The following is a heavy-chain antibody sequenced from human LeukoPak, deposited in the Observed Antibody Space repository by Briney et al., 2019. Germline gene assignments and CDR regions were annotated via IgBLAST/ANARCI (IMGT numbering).Heavy chain of an antibody. CDR2: IYSGGNT. CDR1: GGSINNYY. V-gene: IGHV4-4*07. J-gene: IGHJ4*02. Sequence: SETLSLTCIVSGGSINNYYWTWIRQPAEKVLEWIGRIYSGGNTDYNPSLKSRVTMSVDTSKNHFSLKLTSVTAADTAVYYCTRGLNVGATYFDYWGQGTLVTVSS. D-gene: IGHD1-26*01. CDR3: TRGLNVGATYFDY.